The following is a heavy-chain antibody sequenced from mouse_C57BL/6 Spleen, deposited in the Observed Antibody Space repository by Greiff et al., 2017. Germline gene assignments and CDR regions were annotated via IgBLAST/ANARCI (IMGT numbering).Heavy chain of an antibody. J-gene: IGHJ1*03. CDR1: GFTFSDYG. CDR2: ISSGSSTI. V-gene: IGHV5-17*01. D-gene: IGHD1-1*01. CDR3: ARRITTVGYFDV. Sequence: DVQLVESGGGLVKPGGSLKLSCAASGFTFSDYGMHWVRQAPEKGLEWVAYISSGSSTIYYADTVKGRFTISRDNAKNTLFLQITSLRSEDTAMYYCARRITTVGYFDVWGTGTTVTVSS.